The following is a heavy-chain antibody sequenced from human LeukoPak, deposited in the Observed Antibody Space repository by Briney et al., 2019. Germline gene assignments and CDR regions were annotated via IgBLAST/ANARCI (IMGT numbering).Heavy chain of an antibody. Sequence: SETLSLTCTVSGAAISSGRNYWGWIRQSPGKGLEWIASVYSGGYTQYNPSFQSRVPVSVATSKNPLSMRLTPLTAADTALYYCARHLSGTGMAHYFAHWGQATVVTVSS. J-gene: IGHJ4*02. D-gene: IGHD5-18*01. CDR1: GAAISSGRNY. V-gene: IGHV4-39*01. CDR2: VYSGGYT. CDR3: ARHLSGTGMAHYFAH.